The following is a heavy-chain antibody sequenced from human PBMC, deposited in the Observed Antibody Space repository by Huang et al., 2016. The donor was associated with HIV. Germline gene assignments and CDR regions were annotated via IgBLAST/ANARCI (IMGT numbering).Heavy chain of an antibody. Sequence: QVQLVQSGAEVKKPGASVKVSCKASGYTFTSYGISWVRQAPGQGLEWMGWISAYNGHPNYAQKLQGRVTMTTETSTSTAYMELRSLRSDATAVYYCARDRGAVAGTSPGYWGQGTLVTVSS. J-gene: IGHJ4*02. V-gene: IGHV1-18*01. CDR1: GYTFTSYG. D-gene: IGHD6-19*01. CDR3: ARDRGAVAGTSPGY. CDR2: ISAYNGHP.